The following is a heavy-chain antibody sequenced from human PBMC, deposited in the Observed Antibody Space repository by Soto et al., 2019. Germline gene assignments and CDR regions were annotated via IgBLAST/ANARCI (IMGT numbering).Heavy chain of an antibody. J-gene: IGHJ5*02. CDR3: ARDLKKWCSGGNGYSHNLFDP. CDR2: IYYSGST. Sequence: SETLSLTCTVSGGSISSYYWSWIRQPPGKGLEWIGYIYYSGSTNYNPSLKSRVTISVDTSKNQFSLKLSSVTAADTAVYYCARDLKKWCSGGNGYSHNLFDPPDQRTSVT. CDR1: GGSISSYY. D-gene: IGHD2-15*01. V-gene: IGHV4-59*01.